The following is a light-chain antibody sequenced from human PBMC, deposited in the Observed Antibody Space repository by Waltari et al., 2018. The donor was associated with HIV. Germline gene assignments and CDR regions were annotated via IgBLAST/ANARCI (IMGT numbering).Light chain of an antibody. V-gene: IGLV3-25*03. CDR1: ALANQY. Sequence: SYELTQPPSMSVSPGQTARITCSGDALANQYAYWFQQKPGQAPVLMIYKDSERPSGIPGRFSGSSSGTTVMLTISGVQAEDEADYYCQSADSSRTWVFGGGTKLTVL. CDR2: KDS. J-gene: IGLJ3*02. CDR3: QSADSSRTWV.